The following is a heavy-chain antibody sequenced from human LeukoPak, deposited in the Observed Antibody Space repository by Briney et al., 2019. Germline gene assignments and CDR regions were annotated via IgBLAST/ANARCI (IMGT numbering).Heavy chain of an antibody. J-gene: IGHJ4*02. CDR3: ARGARIAAAGKYYFDY. D-gene: IGHD6-13*01. V-gene: IGHV1-2*06. CDR2: INPNSGGT. Sequence: ASVKVSCKASGYTFTGYYMHWVRQAPGQGLEWMGRINPNSGGTNYAQKFQGRVTMTRDTYISTAYMELSRLRSDDTAEYYCARGARIAAAGKYYFDYWGQGTLVTVSS. CDR1: GYTFTGYY.